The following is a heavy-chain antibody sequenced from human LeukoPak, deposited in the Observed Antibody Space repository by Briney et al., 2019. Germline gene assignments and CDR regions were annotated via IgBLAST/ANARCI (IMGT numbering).Heavy chain of an antibody. CDR1: GFTFSDYY. CDR2: ISSSGSTI. J-gene: IGHJ4*02. Sequence: GGSLRLSCAASGFTFSDYYMSWIRQAPGKGLEWVSYISSSGSTIYYADSVKGRFTISRDNAKNSLYLQMNSLRAEDTAVYYCTREYYYDSSGYHYWGQGTLVTVSS. D-gene: IGHD3-22*01. V-gene: IGHV3-11*01. CDR3: TREYYYDSSGYHY.